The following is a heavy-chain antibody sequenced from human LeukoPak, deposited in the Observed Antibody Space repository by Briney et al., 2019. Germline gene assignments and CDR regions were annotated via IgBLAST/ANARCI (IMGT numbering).Heavy chain of an antibody. CDR3: AKDYRGYSYEPYYFDY. D-gene: IGHD5-18*01. CDR1: GFTFDDYA. Sequence: PGGSLRLSCAASGFTFDDYAMHWVRRAPGKGLEWVSGISWNSGSIGYADSVKGRFTISRDNAKNSLYLQMNSLRAEDTALYYCAKDYRGYSYEPYYFDYWGQGTLVTVSS. CDR2: ISWNSGSI. J-gene: IGHJ4*02. V-gene: IGHV3-9*01.